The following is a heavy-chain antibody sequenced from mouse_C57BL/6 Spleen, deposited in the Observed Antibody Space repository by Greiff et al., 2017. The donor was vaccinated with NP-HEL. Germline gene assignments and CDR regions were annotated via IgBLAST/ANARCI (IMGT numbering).Heavy chain of an antibody. CDR1: GYSITSGYY. D-gene: IGHD4-1*01. V-gene: IGHV3-6*01. J-gene: IGHJ4*01. Sequence: EVQLQESGPGLVKPSQSLSLTCSVTGYSITSGYYWNWIRQFPGNKLEWMGYISYDGSNNYNPSLKNRISITRDTSKNQFFLKLNSVTTEDTATYYCAREIWEYAMDYWGQGTSVTVSS. CDR2: ISYDGSN. CDR3: AREIWEYAMDY.